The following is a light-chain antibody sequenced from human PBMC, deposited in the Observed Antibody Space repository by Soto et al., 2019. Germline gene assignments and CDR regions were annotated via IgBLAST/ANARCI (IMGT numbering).Light chain of an antibody. J-gene: IGLJ2*01. V-gene: IGLV7-46*01. CDR3: LLSYSGAQAV. CDR2: DTS. Sequence: QAVVTQEPSLTVSPGGTVTLTCGSSTGAVTSGHYPYWFQQKPGQAPRTLIYDTSNKHSWTPARFSGSLLGVKAALTLAGAQPEDEAEYYCLLSYSGAQAVFGGGTKLTVL. CDR1: TGAVTSGHY.